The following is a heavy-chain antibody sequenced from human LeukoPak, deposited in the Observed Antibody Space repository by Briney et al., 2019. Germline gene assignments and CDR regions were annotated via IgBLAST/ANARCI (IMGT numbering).Heavy chain of an antibody. CDR1: GFTFSSYA. V-gene: IGHV3-23*01. D-gene: IGHD3-3*02. CDR3: AKGSIFGVPHDLYYYMDV. J-gene: IGHJ6*03. Sequence: PGGSLRLSCAASGFTFSSYAMSWVRQAPGKGLEWVSAISGSGGSTYYADSVKGRFTISRDNSKNTLYLQMNSLRAEDTAVYYCAKGSIFGVPHDLYYYMDVWGKGTTVTVSS. CDR2: ISGSGGST.